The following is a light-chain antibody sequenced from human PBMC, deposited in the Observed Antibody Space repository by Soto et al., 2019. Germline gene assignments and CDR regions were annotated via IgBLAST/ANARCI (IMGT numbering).Light chain of an antibody. CDR3: QQYYSSPWT. CDR1: SNSKNS. J-gene: IGKJ1*01. CDR2: WAS. V-gene: IGKV4-1*01. Sequence: DIVLTQSPDSLAVSLGERATINCKSSSNSKNSLAWYQQKPGQPPKLLITWASTRESGVPDRISGSGSETDFTLTISSLQAEDVAVYYCQQYYSSPWTFGQGTKVEI.